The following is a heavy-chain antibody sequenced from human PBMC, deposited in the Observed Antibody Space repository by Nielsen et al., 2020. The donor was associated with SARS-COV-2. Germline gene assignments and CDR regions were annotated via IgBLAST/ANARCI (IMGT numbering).Heavy chain of an antibody. CDR3: TLLQEHL. Sequence: GGSLRLSCAASGFTFSSYAMTWVRQAPGKGLEWVSTISGSGGGAYHADSVMGRFTTSRDNSKKTLYLQMNSLHQGPIGLPPGTLLQEHLWG. V-gene: IGHV3-23*01. CDR2: ISGSGGGA. CDR1: GFTFSSYA. J-gene: IGHJ6*01.